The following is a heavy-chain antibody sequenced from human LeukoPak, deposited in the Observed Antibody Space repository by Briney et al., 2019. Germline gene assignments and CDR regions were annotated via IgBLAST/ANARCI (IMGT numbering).Heavy chain of an antibody. CDR3: ARDHNYAFDN. V-gene: IGHV3-48*01. CDR1: VFPFIEYS. Sequence: GGSLRLSCAASVFPFIEYSMNWVRQAPGKGLEWISYIGIDSGNTKYADSVRGRFTISADKAKNSLYLQMNSLRVEDTAVYYCARDHNYAFDNWGQGTLVSVAS. D-gene: IGHD1-1*01. J-gene: IGHJ4*02. CDR2: IGIDSGNT.